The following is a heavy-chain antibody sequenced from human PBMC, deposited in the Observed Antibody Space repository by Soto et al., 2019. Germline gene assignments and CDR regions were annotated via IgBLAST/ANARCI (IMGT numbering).Heavy chain of an antibody. V-gene: IGHV4-39*07. D-gene: IGHD4-17*01. CDR1: GGSISSSGYY. CDR2: IYYSGST. Sequence: QLQLQESGPGLVKPSETLSLTCTVSGGSISSSGYYWGWIRQPPGKGLEWIGSIYYSGSTKYNPSLKSRVTLSLGTSRNQLSLKLSSVTAADTAVYYCTRVGGYYGDYPNFDYWGPGTLVAVSS. J-gene: IGHJ4*02. CDR3: TRVGGYYGDYPNFDY.